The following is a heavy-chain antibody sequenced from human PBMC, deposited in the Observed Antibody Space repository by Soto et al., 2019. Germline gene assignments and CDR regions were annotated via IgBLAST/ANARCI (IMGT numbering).Heavy chain of an antibody. CDR2: IVVGSGNT. CDR1: RLTFRDSA. V-gene: IGHV1-58*01. CDR3: AADVLTYGNGGYFFDGVDT. D-gene: IGHD2-15*01. Sequence: SVKVSFKPSRLTFRDSAVHWLRQRRGRRLEWIGWIVVGSGNTNYAQDFQGRVTIKRDMSTDTVYMELSSLSSEDSAVFFCAADVLTYGNGGYFFDGVDTWGKGTRVT. J-gene: IGHJ3*02.